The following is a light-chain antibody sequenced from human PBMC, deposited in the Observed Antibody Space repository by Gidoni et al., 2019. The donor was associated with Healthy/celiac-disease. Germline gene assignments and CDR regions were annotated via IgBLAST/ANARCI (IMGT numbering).Light chain of an antibody. CDR1: QSLLHGNGSNY. Sequence: DIVMTQSQPSQPVTPGEPASISCRSSQSLLHGNGSNYLVWYLQMPGQSPQLLVYLGSYRASGVPDRFSGSGSGTDFTLKISRVEAEDVGTYYCMQALQTPFTFGGGTKVEIK. CDR2: LGS. CDR3: MQALQTPFT. J-gene: IGKJ4*01. V-gene: IGKV2-28*01.